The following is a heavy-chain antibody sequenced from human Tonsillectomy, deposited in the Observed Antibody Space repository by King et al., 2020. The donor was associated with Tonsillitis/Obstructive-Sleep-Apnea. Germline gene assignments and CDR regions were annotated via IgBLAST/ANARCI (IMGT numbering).Heavy chain of an antibody. CDR2: INTGNGDT. CDR3: ARYVIFGMGWFDP. J-gene: IGHJ5*02. V-gene: IGHV1-3*04. D-gene: IGHD3/OR15-3a*01. Sequence: DQLVQSGAEVKKPGASVKVSCKTSGYSFTSYDIHWVRQAPGQRLEWMGCINTGNGDTKFSQNFQGSVTISRDTSATTVYMELSCLRSEDTAVYYCARYVIFGMGWFDPWGQGTLVTVSS. CDR1: GYSFTSYD.